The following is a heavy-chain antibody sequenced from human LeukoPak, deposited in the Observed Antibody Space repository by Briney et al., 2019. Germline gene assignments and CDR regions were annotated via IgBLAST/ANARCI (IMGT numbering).Heavy chain of an antibody. J-gene: IGHJ6*03. Sequence: PGASVKVSCTASGYRFSSYGISWVRQAPGQGLEWMGWISAYNGNTNYAQKLQGRVTMTTDTSTSTAYMELRSLRSDDTAVYYCARRIHYYYYMDVWGKGTTVTVSS. CDR3: ARRIHYYYYMDV. V-gene: IGHV1-18*01. D-gene: IGHD1-14*01. CDR2: ISAYNGNT. CDR1: GYRFSSYG.